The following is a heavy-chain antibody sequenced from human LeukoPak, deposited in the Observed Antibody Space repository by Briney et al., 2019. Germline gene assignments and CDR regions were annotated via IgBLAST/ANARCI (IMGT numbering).Heavy chain of an antibody. D-gene: IGHD2-15*01. V-gene: IGHV3-74*01. Sequence: PGGSLRLSCAASGLTFSSHRMHWVRQAPGKRLVWVSRIYDDGSSTTYADSVKGRFPISRDNTKNMLYLEMKSLRVEDTAVYYCASTISCLLWGQGTLVTVSS. CDR2: IYDDGSST. J-gene: IGHJ4*02. CDR1: GLTFSSHR. CDR3: ASTISCLL.